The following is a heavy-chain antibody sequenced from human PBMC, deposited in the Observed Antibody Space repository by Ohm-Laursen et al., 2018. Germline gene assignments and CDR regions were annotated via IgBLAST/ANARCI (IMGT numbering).Heavy chain of an antibody. Sequence: RRLSCAASGFTFSSYAMSWVRQAPGKGLEWGSGISGRGGGTYYADSVKGRFTLSRDNSKNTLYLQMNSLRAEDTAVYYCAKAVGSRAAAGFDCWGQGPLVTVSS. V-gene: IGHV3-23*01. J-gene: IGHJ4*02. CDR1: GFTFSSYA. CDR2: ISGRGGGT. D-gene: IGHD6-13*01. CDR3: AKAVGSRAAAGFDC.